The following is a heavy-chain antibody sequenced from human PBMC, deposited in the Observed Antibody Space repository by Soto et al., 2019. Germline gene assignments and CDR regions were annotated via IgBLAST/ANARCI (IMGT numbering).Heavy chain of an antibody. J-gene: IGHJ4*02. Sequence: QVQLVESGGGLVKPGGSLRLSCAASGFTFSGYYMSWIRQAPGKGLEWISYISSSGTTENYADSVEGRFTVSRDNAKNSLYLQVNSLRAEDTAVYYCARDRGAVVGQYFDYWGQGTLVTVSS. CDR1: GFTFSGYY. CDR3: ARDRGAVVGQYFDY. CDR2: ISSSGTTE. V-gene: IGHV3-11*01. D-gene: IGHD6-19*01.